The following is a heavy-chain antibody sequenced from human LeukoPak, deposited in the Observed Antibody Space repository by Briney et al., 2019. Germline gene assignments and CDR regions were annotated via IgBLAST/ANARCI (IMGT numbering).Heavy chain of an antibody. J-gene: IGHJ4*02. D-gene: IGHD1-26*01. CDR3: ATNRAGTYDRPFDI. CDR2: IYYSGST. V-gene: IGHV4-59*08. CDR1: GGSISSYY. Sequence: SETLSLTCTVSGGSISSYYWSWIRQPPGKGLEWIGYIYYSGSTNYNPSLKSRVTISIDTSKNQFSLELSSVTATDTAVYFCATNRAGTYDRPFDIWGQGTLVTVSS.